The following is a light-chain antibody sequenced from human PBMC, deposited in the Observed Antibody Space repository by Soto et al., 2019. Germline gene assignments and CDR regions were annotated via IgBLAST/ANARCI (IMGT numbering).Light chain of an antibody. J-gene: IGLJ3*02. CDR3: LLYYGGAQLV. CDR2: TTN. CDR1: TGAVTSGHY. V-gene: IGLV7-43*01. Sequence: QAVVTQEPSLTVSPGGTVTLTCASSTGAVTSGHYPSWFQQKPGQTPRTLIYTTNSRHSWTPARFSGSLLGDKAALTLSGVQPEDEAEYYCLLYYGGAQLVFGGGTKVTVL.